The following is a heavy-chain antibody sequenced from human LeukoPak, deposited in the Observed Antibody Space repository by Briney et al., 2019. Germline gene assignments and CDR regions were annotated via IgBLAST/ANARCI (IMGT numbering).Heavy chain of an antibody. J-gene: IGHJ4*02. CDR2: IYYTGNT. CDR3: ARQTGSGLFTLP. V-gene: IGHV4-39*01. Sequence: SETLSLTCTVSGVSISSSNSYWGWIRQPPGKGLEWIGSIYYTGNTYYNASLKSRDTISIDTSKNQISLRLTSVTATDTAMYYCARQTGSGLFTLPGGQGTLVTDSS. D-gene: IGHD3/OR15-3a*01. CDR1: GVSISSSNSY.